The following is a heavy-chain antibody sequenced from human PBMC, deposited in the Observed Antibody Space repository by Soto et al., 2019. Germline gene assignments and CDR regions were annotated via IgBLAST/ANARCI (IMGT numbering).Heavy chain of an antibody. D-gene: IGHD2-21*02. Sequence: QVQLVQSGAEEKKPGASVKVSCKASGYTFTSYAMHWVRQAPGQRLEWMGWINAGNGNTKYSQKLQGRVTITRDTSASTAYRELSSLRSEDTAVYYCARSRVVGTALDSWGQGTLVTVSS. V-gene: IGHV1-3*05. J-gene: IGHJ4*02. CDR2: INAGNGNT. CDR3: ARSRVVGTALDS. CDR1: GYTFTSYA.